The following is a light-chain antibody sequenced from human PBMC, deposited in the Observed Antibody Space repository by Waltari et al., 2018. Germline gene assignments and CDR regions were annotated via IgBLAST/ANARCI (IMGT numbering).Light chain of an antibody. Sequence: YELTQPPSVSVAPGKTAKISCGGHDIRDKTVHWYQQKPGQAPVLVIYDDTVRPSGTPKRFSASDTATLTVARVEAGDEAVYYCQVWDGDSDHPVFGGGTKLTVL. V-gene: IGLV3-21*03. J-gene: IGLJ2*01. CDR2: DDT. CDR3: QVWDGDSDHPV. CDR1: DIRDKT.